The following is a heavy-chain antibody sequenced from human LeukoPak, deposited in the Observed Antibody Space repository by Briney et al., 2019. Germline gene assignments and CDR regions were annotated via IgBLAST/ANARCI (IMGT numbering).Heavy chain of an antibody. J-gene: IGHJ6*02. CDR1: GYTFTSYG. Sequence: ASVKVSCKASGYTFTSYGISWVRQAPGQGLEWMGWISAYNGNTNYAQKLQGRVTMTTDTSTSTAYMELRGLRSDDTAVYYCARVRSRPYYYGMDVWGQGTTVTVSS. CDR2: ISAYNGNT. CDR3: ARVRSRPYYYGMDV. V-gene: IGHV1-18*01. D-gene: IGHD6-6*01.